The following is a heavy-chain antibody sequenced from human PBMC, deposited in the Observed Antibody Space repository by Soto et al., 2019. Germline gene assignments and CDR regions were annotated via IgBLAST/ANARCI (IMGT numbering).Heavy chain of an antibody. J-gene: IGHJ4*02. Sequence: XSVKVSCKASGCSFTSYGISWVRQAPGQGLEWMGWISAYNGNTNYAQKLQGRVTMTTDTSTSTAYMELRSLRSDDTAVYYCARDLVGGYDFYSSGWYFGYWGQGTVVPVSS. CDR3: ARDLVGGYDFYSSGWYFGY. CDR1: GCSFTSYG. V-gene: IGHV1-18*04. CDR2: ISAYNGNT. D-gene: IGHD6-19*01.